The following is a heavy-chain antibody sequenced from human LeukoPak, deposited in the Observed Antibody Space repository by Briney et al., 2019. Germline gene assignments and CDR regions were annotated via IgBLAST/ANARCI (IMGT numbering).Heavy chain of an antibody. J-gene: IGHJ4*02. CDR1: GFTFSSYW. D-gene: IGHD3-10*01. CDR2: IKEDGSEK. Sequence: PGGSLRLSCAASGFTFSSYWMSWVRQAPGKGLEWVANIKEDGSEKNYVDSVKGRFTISRDNAKNSLYLQMKSLRAEDTAVYYCARVEALYNSGSVWAYWGQGTLVTVSS. V-gene: IGHV3-7*01. CDR3: ARVEALYNSGSVWAY.